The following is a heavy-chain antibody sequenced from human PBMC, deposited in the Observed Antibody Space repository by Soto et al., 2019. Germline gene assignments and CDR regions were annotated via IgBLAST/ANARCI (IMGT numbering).Heavy chain of an antibody. CDR3: TRDVSPVSSDLYFGAFDI. Sequence: ELQLVESGGGLVQPGGSLRLSCEASGFSFTNDWMTWVRQAPGKGLEWVANIKGDGSKTSYSDSVRGRFTVSRDNAKGSLYLQMNSLRAEDTALYYCTRDVSPVSSDLYFGAFDIWGQGTMVTVSS. CDR2: IKGDGSKT. D-gene: IGHD2-8*01. V-gene: IGHV3-7*05. CDR1: GFSFTNDW. J-gene: IGHJ3*02.